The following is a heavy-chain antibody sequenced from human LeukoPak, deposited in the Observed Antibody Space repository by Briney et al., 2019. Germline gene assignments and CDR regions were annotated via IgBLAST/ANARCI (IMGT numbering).Heavy chain of an antibody. Sequence: SGGSLRLSCVASGFTFSNYAMSWVRQAPGKGLEWVSALSGSGGSTYYADSVKGRFTISRDNSKNTLYLQMNSLRAEDTAVYYCAKDLSPLYYYYGMDVWGQGTTVTVSS. V-gene: IGHV3-23*01. CDR2: LSGSGGST. CDR1: GFTFSNYA. CDR3: AKDLSPLYYYYGMDV. D-gene: IGHD2/OR15-2a*01. J-gene: IGHJ6*02.